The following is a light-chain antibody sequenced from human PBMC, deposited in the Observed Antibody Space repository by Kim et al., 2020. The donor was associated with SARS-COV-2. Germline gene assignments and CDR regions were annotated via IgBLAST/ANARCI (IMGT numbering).Light chain of an antibody. CDR2: YDN. J-gene: IGLJ3*02. Sequence: APGKTDTISCGGNSIVAKTVHWDQHKPGQAPVLVIQYDNERPSGIPERISASASGNTATLTVSRVEAGDEADYYCQVWDSDSDLVVFGGGTQLTVL. CDR3: QVWDSDSDLVV. CDR1: SIVAKT. V-gene: IGLV3-21*04.